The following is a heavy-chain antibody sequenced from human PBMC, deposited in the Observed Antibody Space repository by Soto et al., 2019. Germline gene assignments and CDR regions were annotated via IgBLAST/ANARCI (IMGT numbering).Heavy chain of an antibody. V-gene: IGHV4-31*03. Sequence: QVQLQESGPGLVKSSQTLSLTCTVSDGSISSGGHYWSWIRQHPGKGLEWIGYIYYSGSTYYNPSLKSRITIPVDMSKNQFSLKLSSVTAADTAVYYCVRGIRGYFHYWGQGSLVTVSS. D-gene: IGHD3-3*02. CDR3: VRGIRGYFHY. J-gene: IGHJ4*02. CDR2: IYYSGST. CDR1: DGSISSGGHY.